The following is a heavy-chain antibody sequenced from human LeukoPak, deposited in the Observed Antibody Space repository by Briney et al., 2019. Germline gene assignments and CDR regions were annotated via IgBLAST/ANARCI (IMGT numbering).Heavy chain of an antibody. D-gene: IGHD1-26*01. CDR1: GGSIISSGHF. CDR3: ARAPNFEELVS. J-gene: IGHJ5*01. CDR2: ISHTGST. Sequence: SETLSLTCNVSGGSIISSGHFWVWIRQPPGKGLEWIGTISHTGSTYYSPSLKSRVTMSVHTSKNQLTLKLSSVTAADTAVYYCARAPNFEELVSWGQGALVTVSS. V-gene: IGHV4-39*01.